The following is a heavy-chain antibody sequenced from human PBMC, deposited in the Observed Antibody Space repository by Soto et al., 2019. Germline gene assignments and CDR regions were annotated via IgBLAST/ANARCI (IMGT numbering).Heavy chain of an antibody. CDR2: IDPSDSYT. Sequence: PGESLKISCKGSGYSLTSYWISWVRQMPGKGLEWMGRIDPSDSYTNYSPSFQGHVTISADKSISTAYLQWSSLKASDTAMYYCARLEYFDWVTSDYWGQGTLVTVSS. CDR1: GYSLTSYW. J-gene: IGHJ4*02. V-gene: IGHV5-10-1*01. D-gene: IGHD3-9*01. CDR3: ARLEYFDWVTSDY.